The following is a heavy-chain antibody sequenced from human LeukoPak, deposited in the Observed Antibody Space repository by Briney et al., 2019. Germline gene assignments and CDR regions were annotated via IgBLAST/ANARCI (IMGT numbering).Heavy chain of an antibody. CDR3: AILYSENSDPLDY. CDR2: ISAYNGNT. V-gene: IGHV1-18*01. D-gene: IGHD3-22*01. Sequence: ASVKVSCKASGYTFTSYAMNWVRQAPGQGLEWMGWISAYNGNTNYAQKLQGRVTMTTDTSTSTAYMELRSLTSDDTAVYYCAILYSENSDPLDYWGQGTLVTVSS. CDR1: GYTFTSYA. J-gene: IGHJ4*02.